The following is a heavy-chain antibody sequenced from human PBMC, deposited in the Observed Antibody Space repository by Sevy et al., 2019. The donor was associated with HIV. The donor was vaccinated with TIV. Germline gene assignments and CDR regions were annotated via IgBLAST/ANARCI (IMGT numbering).Heavy chain of an antibody. CDR2: ISYDGSNK. CDR1: GFTFSSYA. Sequence: GGSLRLSCAASGFTFSSYAMHWVRQAPGKGLEWVAVISYDGSNKYYADSVKGRFTISRDNSKNTLYLQMNSLRAEDTAVYYCARDPIFHGHELPSSSSAFDIWGQRTMVTVSS. CDR3: ARDPIFHGHELPSSSSAFDI. J-gene: IGHJ3*02. D-gene: IGHD6-6*01. V-gene: IGHV3-30-3*01.